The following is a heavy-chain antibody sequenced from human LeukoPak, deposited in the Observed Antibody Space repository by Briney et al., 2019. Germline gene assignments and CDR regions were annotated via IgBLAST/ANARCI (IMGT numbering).Heavy chain of an antibody. Sequence: PGGSLRLSCAASEFSVGSNYMTWVRQAPGKGLEWVSLIYSGGSTYYADSVKGRFTISRDNSKNTLYLQMNSLRAEDTAVYYCAKETMIVVVIKPLFDYWGQGTLVTVSS. CDR1: EFSVGSNY. V-gene: IGHV3-66*01. CDR3: AKETMIVVVIKPLFDY. J-gene: IGHJ4*02. CDR2: IYSGGST. D-gene: IGHD3-22*01.